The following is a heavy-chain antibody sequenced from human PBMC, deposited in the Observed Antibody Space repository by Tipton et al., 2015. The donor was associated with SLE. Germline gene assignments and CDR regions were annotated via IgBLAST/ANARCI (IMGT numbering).Heavy chain of an antibody. CDR1: GGSISSYY. CDR3: ARQSDTTMVAYFDY. V-gene: IGHV4-4*07. J-gene: IGHJ4*02. Sequence: TLSLTCTVSGGSISSYYWSWIRQPAGKGLEWIGCIYTNGSTNYNPSLKSRVTMSVDTSKNQFSLKLSPVTAADTAVYYCARQSDTTMVAYFDYWGQGKLVTVSS. D-gene: IGHD5-18*01. CDR2: IYTNGST.